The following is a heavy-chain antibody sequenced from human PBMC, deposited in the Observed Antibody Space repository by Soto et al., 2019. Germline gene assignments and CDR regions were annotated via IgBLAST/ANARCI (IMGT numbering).Heavy chain of an antibody. J-gene: IGHJ5*02. D-gene: IGHD6-19*01. CDR3: AKRGQWLGGWFDP. V-gene: IGHV4-34*01. Sequence: PSETLSLTCAVYGGSFSGYYWSWIRQPPGKGLEWIGEVNHSGSTNYNPSLKSRVTISVDTSKNQFSLKLSSVTAADTAVSYCAKRGQWLGGWFDPWGQGTLVTVSS. CDR2: VNHSGST. CDR1: GGSFSGYY.